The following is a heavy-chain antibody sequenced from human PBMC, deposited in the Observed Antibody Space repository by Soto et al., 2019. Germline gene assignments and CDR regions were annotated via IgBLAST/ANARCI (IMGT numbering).Heavy chain of an antibody. CDR1: GYTFTSYG. J-gene: IGHJ5*02. D-gene: IGHD6-13*01. Sequence: QVQLVQSGAEVKKPGASVKVSCKASGYTFTSYGISWVRQAPGQGLEGMGWISAYNGNTNYAQKLQGRVTMTTDTSTSTAYKELRSLRSDDTAVYCGARPPRSSWYAPWGEGTLVAVSS. V-gene: IGHV1-18*01. CDR3: ARPPRSSWYAP. CDR2: ISAYNGNT.